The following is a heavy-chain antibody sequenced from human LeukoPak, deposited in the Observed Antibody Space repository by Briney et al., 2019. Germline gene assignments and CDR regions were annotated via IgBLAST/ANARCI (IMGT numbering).Heavy chain of an antibody. CDR2: SYDGSNK. V-gene: IGHV3-30*18. D-gene: IGHD5-18*01. J-gene: IGHJ6*02. CDR3: AKDLGYSYGSNYGMDV. Sequence: SYDGSNKYYADSVKGRFTISRDNSKNTLYLQMNSLRAEDTAVYYCAKDLGYSYGSNYGMDVWGQGTTVTVSS.